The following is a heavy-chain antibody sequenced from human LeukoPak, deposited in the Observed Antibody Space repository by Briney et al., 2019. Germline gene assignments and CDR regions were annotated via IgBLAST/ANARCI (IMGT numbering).Heavy chain of an antibody. CDR3: ARDSYYYDSSGYYVPYYFDY. D-gene: IGHD3-22*01. CDR1: GLTFSSYA. J-gene: IGHJ4*02. V-gene: IGHV3-30-3*01. Sequence: GRSLRLSCAASGLTFSSYAMHWVRQAPGKGLEWVAVISYDGSNKYYADSVKGRFTISRDNSKNTLFLQMNSLRAEDTAVYYCARDSYYYDSSGYYVPYYFDYWGQGTLVTVSS. CDR2: ISYDGSNK.